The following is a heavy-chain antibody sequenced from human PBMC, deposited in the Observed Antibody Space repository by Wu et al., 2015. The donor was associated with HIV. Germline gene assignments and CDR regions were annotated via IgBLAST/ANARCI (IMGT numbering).Heavy chain of an antibody. CDR1: GGTFSSYA. CDR2: IIPIFGTA. D-gene: IGHD6-25*01. CDR3: ARDTPSQQRLVMSFDI. V-gene: IGHV1-69*13. Sequence: QVQLVQSGAEVKKPGSSVKVSCKASGGTFSSYAISWVRQAPGQGLEWMGRIIPIFGTANYAQKFQGRVTITADESTSTAYMELSSLRSEDTAVYYCARDTPSQQRLVMSFDIWGPRDKSVTVSS. J-gene: IGHJ3*02.